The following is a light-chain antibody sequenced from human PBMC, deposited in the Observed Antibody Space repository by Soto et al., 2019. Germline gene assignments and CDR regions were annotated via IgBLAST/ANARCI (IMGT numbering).Light chain of an antibody. CDR3: QQRSSWPPIT. V-gene: IGKV3-11*01. CDR2: DTS. J-gene: IGKJ5*01. CDR1: QSIGTY. Sequence: EILFTQSPATLSFSPGEGATLSCRSSQSIGTYLAWYQQRPGQAPRLLIYDTSNRATGIPARFSGSASGTDFTLTISSLEPEDFAVYYCQQRSSWPPITFGQGTRLEIK.